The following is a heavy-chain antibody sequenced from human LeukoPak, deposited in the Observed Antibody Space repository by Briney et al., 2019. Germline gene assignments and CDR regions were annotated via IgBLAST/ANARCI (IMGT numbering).Heavy chain of an antibody. V-gene: IGHV3-72*01. J-gene: IGHJ4*02. CDR1: GFTFSDHY. CDR2: IRNKANSYTT. D-gene: IGHD6-25*01. CDR3: ARSSSDGYHLFDY. Sequence: PGGSLRLSCAASGFTFSDHYMDWVRQAPGKGLEWVGRIRNKANSYTTEYAASVKGRFTISRDDSKTSVSLQMSSLKTEDTAMYYCARSSSDGYHLFDYWGRGTVVTVSS.